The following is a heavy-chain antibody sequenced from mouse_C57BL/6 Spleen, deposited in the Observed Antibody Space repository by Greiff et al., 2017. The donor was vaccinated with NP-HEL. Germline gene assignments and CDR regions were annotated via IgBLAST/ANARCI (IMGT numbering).Heavy chain of an antibody. Sequence: QVQLKQPGAELVKPGASVKLSCKASGYTFTSYWMHWVKQRPGRGLEWIGRIDPNSGGTEYNEKFKSKATLTVDKPSSTAYMQLSSLTSEDSAVYYGARGIYYYGSSYENYYAMDDWGQGTSVTVSS. CDR3: ARGIYYYGSSYENYYAMDD. J-gene: IGHJ4*01. D-gene: IGHD1-1*01. CDR1: GYTFTSYW. CDR2: IDPNSGGT. V-gene: IGHV1-72*01.